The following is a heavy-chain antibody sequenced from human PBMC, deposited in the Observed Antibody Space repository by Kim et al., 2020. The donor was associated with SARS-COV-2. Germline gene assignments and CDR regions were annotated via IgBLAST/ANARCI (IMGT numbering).Heavy chain of an antibody. Sequence: SETLSLTCTVSGGSISSSSYYWGWIRQPPGKGLEWIGSIYYSGSTYYNLSLKSRVTISVDTSKNQFSLKLSSVTAADTAVYYCARHLRGTMIVVVITPLNYFDYWGQGTLVTVSS. D-gene: IGHD3-22*01. CDR2: IYYSGST. CDR3: ARHLRGTMIVVVITPLNYFDY. CDR1: GGSISSSSYY. V-gene: IGHV4-39*01. J-gene: IGHJ4*02.